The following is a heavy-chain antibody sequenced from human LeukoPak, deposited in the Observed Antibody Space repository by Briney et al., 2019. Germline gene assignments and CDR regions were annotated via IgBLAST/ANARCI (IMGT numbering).Heavy chain of an antibody. J-gene: IGHJ4*02. CDR1: GFNFSRYS. D-gene: IGHD3-9*01. V-gene: IGHV3-48*02. CDR2: VSSTSNTI. CDR3: ARDGHDVLTGYPGLDF. Sequence: PGGSLRLSCVASGFNFSRYSMNWVRQAPGKGPEWLSYVSSTSNTIYYADSVKGRFTISRDNAKNSLYLQMNSLRDEDTAVFYCARDGHDVLTGYPGLDFWGQGTLVTVSS.